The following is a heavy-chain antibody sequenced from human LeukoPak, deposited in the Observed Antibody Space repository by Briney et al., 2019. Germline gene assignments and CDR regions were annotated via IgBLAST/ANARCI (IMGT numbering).Heavy chain of an antibody. CDR1: GFTFSTYA. CDR3: ARGGDGDILTGLVFDY. J-gene: IGHJ4*02. D-gene: IGHD3-9*01. V-gene: IGHV3-21*01. CDR2: ISSSGSHM. Sequence: GGSLRLSCAASGFTFSTYAMSWVRQAPGKGLEWVSSISSSGSHMYYADSVKGRFTISRDNAKNSLYLQMNSLRAEDTAVYYCARGGDGDILTGLVFDYWGQGTLVTVSS.